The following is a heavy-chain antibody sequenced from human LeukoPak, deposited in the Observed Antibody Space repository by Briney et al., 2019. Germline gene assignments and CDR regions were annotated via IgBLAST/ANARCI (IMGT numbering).Heavy chain of an antibody. CDR3: AKDPSDVDAFDI. Sequence: PGRSLRLSCAASGFTFSSYAMNWVRQAPGKGLEWVSVISGSGGSTYYADSVKGRFTISRDNSKNTLYLQMNSLRAEDTAVYYCAKDPSDVDAFDIWGQGTMVTVSS. V-gene: IGHV3-23*01. CDR2: ISGSGGST. J-gene: IGHJ3*02. CDR1: GFTFSSYA.